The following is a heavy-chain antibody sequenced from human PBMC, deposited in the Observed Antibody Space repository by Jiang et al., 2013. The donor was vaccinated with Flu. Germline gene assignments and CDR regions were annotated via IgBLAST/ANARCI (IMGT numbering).Heavy chain of an antibody. CDR1: GGSINGYY. D-gene: IGHD1-1*01. CDR3: ARDNLDSALDI. J-gene: IGHJ3*02. CDR2: IYFXGAT. Sequence: PGLVKPSETLSLNCTVSGGSINGYYWSWVRQAPGKGLEWIGQIYFXGATNYSPSLKGRVTISVDAPTNQFSLTLTSVTAADTAVYYCARDNLDSALDIWGQGTMVTISP. V-gene: IGHV4-59*12.